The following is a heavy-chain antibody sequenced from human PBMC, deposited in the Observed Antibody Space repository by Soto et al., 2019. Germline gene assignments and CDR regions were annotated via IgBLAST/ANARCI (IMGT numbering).Heavy chain of an antibody. D-gene: IGHD6-6*01. CDR3: XRVGIAARSLYYYGMDV. Sequence: GGSLRLSCAASGFTFSSYGMHWVRQAPGKGLEWVAVIWYDGSNKYYADSVKGRFTISRDNSKNTLYLQMNSLRAEDTAVYYCXRVGIAARSLYYYGMDVWGQGTTVTVSS. CDR1: GFTFSSYG. CDR2: IWYDGSNK. V-gene: IGHV3-33*01. J-gene: IGHJ6*02.